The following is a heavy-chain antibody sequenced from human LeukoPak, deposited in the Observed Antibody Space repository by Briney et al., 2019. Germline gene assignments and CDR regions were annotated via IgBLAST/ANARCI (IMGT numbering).Heavy chain of an antibody. J-gene: IGHJ3*02. CDR3: ARDNSGSYYADAFDI. D-gene: IGHD1-26*01. CDR1: GYTFTSYG. CDR2: ISAYNGNT. Sequence: ASVKVSCKASGYTFTSYGISWVRQAPGQGLEWMGWISAYNGNTNYAQELQGRVTMTTDTSTSTAYTELRSLRSDDTAVYYCARDNSGSYYADAFDIWGQGTMVTVSS. V-gene: IGHV1-18*01.